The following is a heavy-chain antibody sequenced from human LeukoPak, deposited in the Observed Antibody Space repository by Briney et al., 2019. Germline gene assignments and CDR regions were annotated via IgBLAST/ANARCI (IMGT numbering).Heavy chain of an antibody. CDR2: IKQDGSEK. V-gene: IGHV3-7*01. J-gene: IGHJ4*02. CDR1: GFTFSSYW. Sequence: PGGSLRLSCAASGFTFSSYWMSRVRQAPVKELEWVANIKQDGSEKYYVDSVKGRFTISRDNAKNSLYLQMNSLRAEDTAVYYCARDADYSFDYWGQGTLVTVSS. CDR3: ARDADYSFDY. D-gene: IGHD3/OR15-3a*01.